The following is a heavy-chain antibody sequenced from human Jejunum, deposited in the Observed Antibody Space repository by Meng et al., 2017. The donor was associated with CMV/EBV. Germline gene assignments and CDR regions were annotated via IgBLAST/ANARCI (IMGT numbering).Heavy chain of an antibody. CDR1: AFTFSSYW. Sequence: AASAFTFSSYWMTWVRQAPGKGLEWVASINRDASEIHYLDSVKGRFTISRDNAKNTLYLQMNSLGVDDTAIYYCARDSFPYSSDKWGQGTLVTVSS. CDR3: ARDSFPYSSDK. J-gene: IGHJ4*01. V-gene: IGHV3-7*01. D-gene: IGHD2-15*01. CDR2: INRDASEI.